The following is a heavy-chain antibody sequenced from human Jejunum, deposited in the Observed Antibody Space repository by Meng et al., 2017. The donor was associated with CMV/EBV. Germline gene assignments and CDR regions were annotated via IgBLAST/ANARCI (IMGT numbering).Heavy chain of an antibody. CDR2: INPSGGTT. Sequence: ASRYTFTRYNMHRVRQAPGQGPEWMGIINPSGGTTSYAQEFQGRVTMTRDTSTSTVYMELSSLRSEDTAVYYCARDSGGGVNWFDPWGQGTLVTVSS. CDR3: ARDSGGGVNWFDP. J-gene: IGHJ5*02. CDR1: RYTFTRYN. D-gene: IGHD3-16*01. V-gene: IGHV1-46*01.